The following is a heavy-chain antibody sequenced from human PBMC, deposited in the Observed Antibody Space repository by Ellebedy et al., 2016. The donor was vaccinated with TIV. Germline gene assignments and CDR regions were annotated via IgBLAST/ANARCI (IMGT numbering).Heavy chain of an antibody. V-gene: IGHV4-4*02. D-gene: IGHD4-17*01. CDR3: ARAVGDYLVSGGYFFDS. J-gene: IGHJ4*02. CDR2: VYHSGPA. Sequence: SETLSLXXDVSGDSISNIIWWSWVRQPPGKGLEWLGEVYHSGPANYNPSLKSRLTISVDMSKNQFSLRLTSVTAADTAIYLCARAVGDYLVSGGYFFDSWGQGALVTVSS. CDR1: GDSISNIIW.